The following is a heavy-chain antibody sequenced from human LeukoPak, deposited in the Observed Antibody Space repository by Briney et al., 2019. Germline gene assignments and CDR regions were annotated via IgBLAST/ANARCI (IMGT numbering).Heavy chain of an antibody. Sequence: GESLKISCKGSGYSFTSYWIGWVRQMPGKGLEWTGIIYPGDSDTRYSPSFQGQVTISADKSISTAYLQWSSLKASDTAMYYCARQACSSTSCFEYYFDYWGQGTLVTVSS. J-gene: IGHJ4*02. CDR1: GYSFTSYW. CDR3: ARQACSSTSCFEYYFDY. CDR2: IYPGDSDT. V-gene: IGHV5-51*01. D-gene: IGHD2-2*01.